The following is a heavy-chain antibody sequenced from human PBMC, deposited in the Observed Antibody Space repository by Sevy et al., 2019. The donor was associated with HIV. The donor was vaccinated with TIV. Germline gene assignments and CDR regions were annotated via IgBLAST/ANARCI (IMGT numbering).Heavy chain of an antibody. J-gene: IGHJ4*02. Sequence: SETLSLTCAVSGVSVSSDTYYWSWIRQPPGKGLEWIGYVYHTGSTNYSPSFKSRVTISVDTSKNQFSLRLFSVAAADTAVYHCAREPYFFDKSGYYWNYWGQGALVTVSS. D-gene: IGHD3-22*01. CDR1: GVSVSSDTYY. CDR2: VYHTGST. V-gene: IGHV4-61*01. CDR3: AREPYFFDKSGYYWNY.